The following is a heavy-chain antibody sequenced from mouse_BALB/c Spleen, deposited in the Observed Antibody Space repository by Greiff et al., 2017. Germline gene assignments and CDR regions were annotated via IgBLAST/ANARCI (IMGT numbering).Heavy chain of an antibody. D-gene: IGHD2-14*01. CDR2: ISSGSSTI. J-gene: IGHJ4*01. CDR1: GFTFSSFG. V-gene: IGHV5-17*02. CDR3: ARSRYDSYAMDY. Sequence: EVKLVESGGGLVQPGGSRKLSCAASGFTFSSFGMHWVRQAPEKGLEWVAYISSGSSTIYYADTVKGRFTISRDNPKNTLFLQMTSLRSEDTAMYYCARSRYDSYAMDYWGQGTSVTVSS.